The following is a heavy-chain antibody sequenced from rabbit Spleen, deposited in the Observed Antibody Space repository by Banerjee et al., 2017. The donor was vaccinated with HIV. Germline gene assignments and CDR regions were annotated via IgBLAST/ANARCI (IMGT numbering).Heavy chain of an antibody. CDR2: INTASGST. J-gene: IGHJ4*01. CDR3: TRNPGYAGGGGANL. D-gene: IGHD4-2*01. CDR1: GFSFSSSYW. Sequence: QEQLVESGGGLVQPEGSLTLTCTASGFSFSSSYWICWVRQAPGKGLEWIGCINTASGSTYYASWAKGRFTISKTSSTTVTLQVTSLTAADTATYFCTRNPGYAGGGGANLWGQGTLVTVS. V-gene: IGHV1S45*01.